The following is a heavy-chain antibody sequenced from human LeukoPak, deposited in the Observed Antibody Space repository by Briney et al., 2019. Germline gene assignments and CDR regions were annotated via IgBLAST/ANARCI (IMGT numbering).Heavy chain of an antibody. CDR1: GYSFASYG. D-gene: IGHD2-2*01. J-gene: IGHJ4*02. Sequence: ASVKVSCKASGYSFASYGISWVRQAPGQGLEWMGWINTYTGNTNYAEKFKGRVTMTTDTSTNTVYLELRSLRSDDTAVYYCGRDHQYDFDYWGQGTWSLSP. V-gene: IGHV1-18*01. CDR3: GRDHQYDFDY. CDR2: INTYTGNT.